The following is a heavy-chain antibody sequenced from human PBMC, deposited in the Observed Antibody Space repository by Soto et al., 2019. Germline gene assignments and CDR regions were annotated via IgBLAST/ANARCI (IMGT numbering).Heavy chain of an antibody. CDR3: ASLNYDFWSGYYNRDPYYYYGMDV. CDR1: GGTFSSYA. Sequence: SVKVSCKASGGTFSSYAISWVRQAPGQGLEWMGGIIPIFGTANYAQKFQGRVTITADKSTSTAYMELSSLRSEDTAVYYCASLNYDFWSGYYNRDPYYYYGMDVWGQGTTVTVSS. V-gene: IGHV1-69*06. J-gene: IGHJ6*02. D-gene: IGHD3-3*01. CDR2: IIPIFGTA.